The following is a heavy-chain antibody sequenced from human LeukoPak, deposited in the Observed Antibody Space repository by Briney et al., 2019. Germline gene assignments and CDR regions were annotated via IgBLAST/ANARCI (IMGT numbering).Heavy chain of an antibody. V-gene: IGHV1-46*01. J-gene: IGHJ2*01. CDR2: FIPSGRST. D-gene: IGHD5-12*01. CDR3: ARTISDWYFDL. Sequence: CMAIFIPSGRSTSYAQKFQGRVTMTRDTSTSTVYMELSSLRSEDTAVYYCARTISDWYFDLWGRGTLVTVSS.